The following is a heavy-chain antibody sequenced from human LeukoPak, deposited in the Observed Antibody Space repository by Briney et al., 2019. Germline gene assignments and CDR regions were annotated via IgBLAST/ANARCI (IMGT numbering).Heavy chain of an antibody. Sequence: SVKVSCKASGGTFSSYAISWVRQAPGQGLEWMGGIIPIFGTANYAQKFQGRVTITADESTSTAYMELSSLRSEDTAVYYCARDIPPFNDFWSGYGGGYFDYWGQGTLVTVSS. J-gene: IGHJ4*02. V-gene: IGHV1-69*01. CDR3: ARDIPPFNDFWSGYGGGYFDY. CDR1: GGTFSSYA. D-gene: IGHD3-3*01. CDR2: IIPIFGTA.